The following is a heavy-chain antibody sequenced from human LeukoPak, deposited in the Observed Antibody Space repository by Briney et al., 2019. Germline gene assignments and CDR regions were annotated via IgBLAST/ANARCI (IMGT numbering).Heavy chain of an antibody. CDR1: GFTFSRYW. Sequence: GGSLRLFCAASGFTFSRYWMHWVRQAPGKGLLWVSRINSDGSSTYYADSVKGRFTTSRDNAKNALHLQMDSLTAEDTAVYYCVLDLFSSFAFDIWGQGTMVTVSS. V-gene: IGHV3-74*01. CDR3: VLDLFSSFAFDI. CDR2: INSDGSST. D-gene: IGHD3/OR15-3a*01. J-gene: IGHJ3*02.